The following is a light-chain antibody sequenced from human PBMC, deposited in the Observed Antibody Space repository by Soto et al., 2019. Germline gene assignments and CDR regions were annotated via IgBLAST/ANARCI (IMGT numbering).Light chain of an antibody. CDR1: SGHSSYA. J-gene: IGLJ2*01. CDR2: LNSAGSH. Sequence: QLVLTQSPSASASLGASVKLTCTLRSGHSSYAIAWHQQHPEKGPRYLMKLNSAGSHSKGDGIPDRFSGSSSGAERYLTISSLQSEDEADYYCQTWGTGIQVVGGGTKLTVL. V-gene: IGLV4-69*01. CDR3: QTWGTGIQV.